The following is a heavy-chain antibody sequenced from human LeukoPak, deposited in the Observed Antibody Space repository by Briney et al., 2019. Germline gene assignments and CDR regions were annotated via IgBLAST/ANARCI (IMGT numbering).Heavy chain of an antibody. CDR1: GGAISSGGYS. D-gene: IGHD3-22*01. CDR3: ARGLTMSNSSGYYYTHDFDY. Sequence: SQTLSLTCAVSGGAISSGGYSWSWIRQPPGKGLEWIGYIYHSGSTYYNPSLKSRVTISVDTSKNQFSLKLSSVTAADTAVYYCARGLTMSNSSGYYYTHDFDYWGQGTLVPVSS. CDR2: IYHSGST. V-gene: IGHV4-30-2*01. J-gene: IGHJ4*02.